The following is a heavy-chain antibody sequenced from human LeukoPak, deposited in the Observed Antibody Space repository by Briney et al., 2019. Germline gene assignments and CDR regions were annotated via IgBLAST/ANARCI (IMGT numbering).Heavy chain of an antibody. J-gene: IGHJ5*02. CDR1: GFTFSSYA. V-gene: IGHV3-23*01. Sequence: PGGSLRLSCAASGFTFSSYAMRWVRQAPGKGLEWVSAISGSGGNTYYAASVKGRFTISRDNSKNTLYLQMNSLRAEDTAVYYCAKDRRVRGFAWFDPWGQGTLVSVSS. CDR2: ISGSGGNT. D-gene: IGHD3-10*01. CDR3: AKDRRVRGFAWFDP.